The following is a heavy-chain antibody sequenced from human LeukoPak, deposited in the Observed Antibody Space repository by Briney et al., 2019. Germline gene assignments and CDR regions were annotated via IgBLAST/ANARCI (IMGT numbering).Heavy chain of an antibody. CDR2: IRYDGSNK. J-gene: IGHJ4*02. CDR1: GFTFSSYG. Sequence: GGSLRLSCAASGFTFSSYGMHWVRQAPGKGLEWVAFIRYDGSNKYYADSVKGRFTISRDNAKNSVYLQMNSLRAEDTAVYYCARNKSVAFWGQGTLVTVSS. V-gene: IGHV3-30*02. CDR3: ARNKSVAF.